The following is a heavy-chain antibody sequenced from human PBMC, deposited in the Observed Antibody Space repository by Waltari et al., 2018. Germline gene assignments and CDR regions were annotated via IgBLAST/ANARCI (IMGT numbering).Heavy chain of an antibody. CDR2: ISSSSAYK. CDR3: VRENCSVTSCFKHFDY. V-gene: IGHV3-21*01. J-gene: IGHJ4*02. CDR1: GLSFGTYN. D-gene: IGHD2-2*01. Sequence: EGQLVESGGGLVKPGGSLRLSCAASGLSFGTYNMHGVRQAPGKGLEWVSDISSSSAYKYYADSVKGRFAISRDNAKNLLFLQMNSLRADDTAVYYCVRENCSVTSCFKHFDYWGRGILVTVSS.